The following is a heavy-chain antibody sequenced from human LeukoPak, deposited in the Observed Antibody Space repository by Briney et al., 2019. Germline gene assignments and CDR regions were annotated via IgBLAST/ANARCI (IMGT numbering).Heavy chain of an antibody. V-gene: IGHV1-69*13. J-gene: IGHJ5*02. CDR3: ARGVGYCSGGSCYRWFDP. D-gene: IGHD2-15*01. CDR1: GGTFSSYA. Sequence: SVKVSCKASGGTFSSYAISWVRQAPGQGLEWMGGIIPIFGTANYAQKFQGRVTITADESTSTAYMELSSLRSEDTAVYYCARGVGYCSGGSCYRWFDPWGQGTLVTVSS. CDR2: IIPIFGTA.